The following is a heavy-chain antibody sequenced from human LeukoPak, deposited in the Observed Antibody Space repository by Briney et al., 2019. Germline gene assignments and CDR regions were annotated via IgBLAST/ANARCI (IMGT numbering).Heavy chain of an antibody. V-gene: IGHV3-23*01. CDR2: LIGSSGST. J-gene: IGHJ4*02. Sequence: GGSLRLSCAASGFTSTNYAMNWVRQAPGKGLEGVSVLIGSSGSTDYADSVKGRFTISRDNSKNTVFLQMNSLRAEDTAIYYCAKGAYDYIEIGYFDSWGQGTLVTVSS. D-gene: IGHD5-12*01. CDR1: GFTSTNYA. CDR3: AKGAYDYIEIGYFDS.